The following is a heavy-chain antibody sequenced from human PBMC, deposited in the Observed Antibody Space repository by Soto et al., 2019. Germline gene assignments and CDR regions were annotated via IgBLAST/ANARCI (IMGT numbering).Heavy chain of an antibody. J-gene: IGHJ6*02. CDR2: IWSDGSRT. CDR3: AGEPKGGAYDLDV. CDR1: RLTFSIYD. V-gene: IGHV3-33*01. Sequence: GGSLRLSCAASRLTFSIYDMHGVRQAPGKGLEWVALIWSDGSRTFYGDSVKGRFTISRDNSKNTLYLQMNSLRAEDTAVYYCAGEPKGGAYDLDVWAQGTTVPVSS. D-gene: IGHD3-16*01.